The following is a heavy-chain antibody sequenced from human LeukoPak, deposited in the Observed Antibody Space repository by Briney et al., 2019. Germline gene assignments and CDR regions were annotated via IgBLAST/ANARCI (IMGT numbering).Heavy chain of an antibody. CDR2: SYSGGNA. Sequence: KPSDTLSLTCTVSGASTSAYYWSWIRQPPGKGLEWIGYSYSGGNANYNPSLKSRVTISIDTSENQFSLRLTSVTAADTAIYFCAHSKRGGGYYINAFAVWGQGALVTISS. CDR3: AHSKRGGGYYINAFAV. V-gene: IGHV4-59*07. D-gene: IGHD1-26*01. CDR1: GASTSAYY. J-gene: IGHJ3*01.